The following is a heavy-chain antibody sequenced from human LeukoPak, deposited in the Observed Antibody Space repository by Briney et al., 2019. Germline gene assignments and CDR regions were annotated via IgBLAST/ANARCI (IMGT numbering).Heavy chain of an antibody. CDR3: AREMIVPAAILLYYYYGMDV. CDR2: INPNSGGT. CDR1: GYTFTGYY. D-gene: IGHD2-2*02. J-gene: IGHJ6*02. V-gene: IGHV1-2*02. Sequence: TSVKVSCKASGYTFTGYYMHWLRQAPGQGLEWMGWINPNSGGTNYAQKFQGRVTMTRDTSISTAYMELSRLRSDDTAVYYCAREMIVPAAILLYYYYGMDVWGQGTTVTVSS.